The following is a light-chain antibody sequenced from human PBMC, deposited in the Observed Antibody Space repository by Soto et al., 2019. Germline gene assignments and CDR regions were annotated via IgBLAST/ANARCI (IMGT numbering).Light chain of an antibody. Sequence: DIVMTQSPDSLAVSLGERATINCKSSQSLLYSSNKKNYLAWFQHKPGQPPKLLIYWASTRESGVPDRFSGSGSGTDFPLTISSLQAEDVAVYYCQQYYTTPLYTFGQGTKLEIK. V-gene: IGKV4-1*01. CDR1: QSLLYSSNKKNY. J-gene: IGKJ2*01. CDR3: QQYYTTPLYT. CDR2: WAS.